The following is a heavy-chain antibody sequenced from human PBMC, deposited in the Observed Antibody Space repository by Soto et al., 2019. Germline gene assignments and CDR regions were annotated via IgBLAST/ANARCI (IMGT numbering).Heavy chain of an antibody. CDR3: ARDPKGIAVDQSYYYGMDV. D-gene: IGHD6-19*01. CDR1: GFTFSDYD. J-gene: IGHJ6*02. Sequence: QVQLVESGGDLAKPGGSLRLSCAGSGFTFSDYDMGWIRQAPGKGLEWVSYTSSSGNTIYYVDSVKGRFTMSRDNAKNSLYLKMDSLRVEDTAVYYCARDPKGIAVDQSYYYGMDVWGQGTTVTVSS. CDR2: TSSSGNTI. V-gene: IGHV3-11*01.